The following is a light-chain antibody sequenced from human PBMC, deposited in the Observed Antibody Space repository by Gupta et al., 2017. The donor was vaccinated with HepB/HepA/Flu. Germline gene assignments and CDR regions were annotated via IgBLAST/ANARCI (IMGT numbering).Light chain of an antibody. J-gene: IGKJ2*01. Sequence: DIQMTHSPSSLSASVGDRVTITCRASQSISSYLNWYQQRPGKAPKLLIYSASSLQGGVPSRFSGSGSGTDFTLTIGSLQPEDFATYYCQESYSTSYNFGQGTKLEI. CDR2: SAS. CDR1: QSISSY. CDR3: QESYSTSYN. V-gene: IGKV1-39*01.